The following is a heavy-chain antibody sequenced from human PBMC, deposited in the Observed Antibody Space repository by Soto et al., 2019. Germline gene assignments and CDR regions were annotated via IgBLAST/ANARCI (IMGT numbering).Heavy chain of an antibody. Sequence: ASVKVSGKASGYTFTSYGISWVRQAPGQGLEWMGWISAYNGNTNYAQKLQGRVTMTTDTSTSTAYMELRSLRSDDTAVYYCARAIKGSEYSSSGDYWGQGTLVTVSS. D-gene: IGHD6-6*01. V-gene: IGHV1-18*04. CDR3: ARAIKGSEYSSSGDY. J-gene: IGHJ4*02. CDR1: GYTFTSYG. CDR2: ISAYNGNT.